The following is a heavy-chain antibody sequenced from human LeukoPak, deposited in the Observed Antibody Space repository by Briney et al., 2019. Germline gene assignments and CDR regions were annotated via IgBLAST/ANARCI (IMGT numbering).Heavy chain of an antibody. Sequence: TLSLTCTVSGGSISSGGYYWSWIRRHPGKGLEWIGYIYYSGSTYYNPSLKSRVTISVDTSKNQFSLKLSSVTAADTAAYYCARDTYCSSTSCYMRNAFDIWGQGTMVTVSS. CDR3: ARDTYCSSTSCYMRNAFDI. J-gene: IGHJ3*02. D-gene: IGHD2-2*02. CDR1: GGSISSGGYY. V-gene: IGHV4-31*03. CDR2: IYYSGST.